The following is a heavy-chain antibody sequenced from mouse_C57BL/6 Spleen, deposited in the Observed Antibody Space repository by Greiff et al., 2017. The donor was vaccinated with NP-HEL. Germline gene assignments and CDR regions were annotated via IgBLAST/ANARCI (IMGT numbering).Heavy chain of an antibody. CDR3: ARPLLATVVATGYFDV. CDR1: GFTFSDYG. Sequence: EVQRVESGGGLVKPGGSLKLSCAASGFTFSDYGMHWVRPAPEKGLEWVAYISSGSSTIYYADTVKGRFTISRDTAKNTLFLQMTSLMSEDTAMYYCARPLLATVVATGYFDVWGTGTTVTVSS. J-gene: IGHJ1*03. D-gene: IGHD1-1*01. CDR2: ISSGSSTI. V-gene: IGHV5-17*01.